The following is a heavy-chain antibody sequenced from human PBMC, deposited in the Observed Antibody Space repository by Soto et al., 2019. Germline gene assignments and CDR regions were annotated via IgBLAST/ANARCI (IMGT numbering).Heavy chain of an antibody. CDR1: GYRFTGHW. Sequence: GESLKISCKTSGYRFTGHWIGWVRQLSGKGLEWMGIIYPGDSDIRYSPSFQGQVTISADRSISTAYLQWSSLKASDTAMYYCARAPSCRGDTGSRSFDNWGQGTLVPVSS. CDR2: IYPGDSDI. V-gene: IGHV5-51*01. J-gene: IGHJ4*02. CDR3: ARAPSCRGDTGSRSFDN. D-gene: IGHD2-21*01.